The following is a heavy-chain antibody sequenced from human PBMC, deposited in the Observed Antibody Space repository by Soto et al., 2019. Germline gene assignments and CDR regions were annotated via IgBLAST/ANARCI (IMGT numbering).Heavy chain of an antibody. J-gene: IGHJ6*03. Sequence: SQTLSLTCAISGDSVSSNSAAWNWIRQSPSRGLEWLGRTYYRSKWYNDYAVSVKSRITINPDTSKNQFSLQLNSVTPEDTAVYYCAREALSGYCSGGSCRLYYYYYMDVWGKGTTVTVSS. D-gene: IGHD2-15*01. CDR2: TYYRSKWYN. V-gene: IGHV6-1*01. CDR3: AREALSGYCSGGSCRLYYYYYMDV. CDR1: GDSVSSNSAA.